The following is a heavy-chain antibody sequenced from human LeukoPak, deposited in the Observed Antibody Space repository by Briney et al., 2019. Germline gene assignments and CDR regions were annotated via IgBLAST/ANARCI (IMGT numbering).Heavy chain of an antibody. CDR2: IYHSGST. V-gene: IGHV4-4*02. CDR3: PRAVRQEGYYGMDV. D-gene: IGHD2-2*01. Sequence: SGTLSLPCAVSGGSISSSNWWSWVRQPPGKGLEWIGEIYHSGSTNYNPSLKSRVTISVDKSKNQFSLKLSSVTAADTAVYYCPRAVRQEGYYGMDVWGKGTTVTVSS. J-gene: IGHJ6*04. CDR1: GGSISSSNW.